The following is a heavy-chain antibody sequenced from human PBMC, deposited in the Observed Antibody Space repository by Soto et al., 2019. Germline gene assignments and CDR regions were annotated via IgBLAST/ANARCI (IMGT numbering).Heavy chain of an antibody. CDR1: GGSISSSSYY. V-gene: IGHV4-39*01. D-gene: IGHD2-21*01. CDR3: ARMAVERIADWYFDL. CDR2: IYYSGST. J-gene: IGHJ2*01. Sequence: QLQLQESGPGLVKPSETLSLTCTVSGGSISSSSYYWGWIRQPPGKGLEWIGSIYYSGSTYYNPSLKSRVTRXXDXSXXQFSLKLSSVTAADTAVYYCARMAVERIADWYFDLWGRGTLVTVSS.